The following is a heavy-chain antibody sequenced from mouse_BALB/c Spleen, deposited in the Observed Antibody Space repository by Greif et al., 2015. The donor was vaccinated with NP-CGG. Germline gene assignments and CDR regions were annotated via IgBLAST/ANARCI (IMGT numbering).Heavy chain of an antibody. V-gene: IGHV10-1*02. CDR3: VRQPITTAVHYAMDY. CDR2: IRSKSNNYAT. CDR1: GFTFNTYA. J-gene: IGHJ4*01. D-gene: IGHD1-2*01. Sequence: EVMLVESGGGSVQPKGSLKLSCAASGFTFNTYAMNWVRQAPGKGLEWVARIRSKSNNYATYYADSVKDRFTISRDDSQSMLYLQMNNLKTEDTAMYYCVRQPITTAVHYAMDYWGQGTSVTVSS.